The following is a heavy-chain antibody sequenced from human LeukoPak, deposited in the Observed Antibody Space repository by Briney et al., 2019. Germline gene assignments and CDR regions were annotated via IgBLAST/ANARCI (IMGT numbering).Heavy chain of an antibody. CDR1: GFTFRSYG. CDR3: AKEVYDYVWGSYFEN. Sequence: GGSLRLSCGASGFTFRSYGVHWVRQAPGKGLEWVAFIQKDGSNKYYGDSVKGRFTISRDNSKNTLYLQMNSLRVEDTAVYYCAKEVYDYVWGSYFENWGQGTLVTVSS. CDR2: IQKDGSNK. J-gene: IGHJ4*02. V-gene: IGHV3-30*02. D-gene: IGHD3-16*01.